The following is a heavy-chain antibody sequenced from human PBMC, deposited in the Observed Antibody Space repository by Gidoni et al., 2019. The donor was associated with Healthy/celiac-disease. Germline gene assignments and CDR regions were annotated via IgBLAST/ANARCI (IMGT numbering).Heavy chain of an antibody. CDR3: AKDLSGYDFWSGYDY. Sequence: QVQMVESGGGVVQPGRSLRLAGAASGLTFRSYGLHWVRQAPGKGLEWVAVISYDGSNKYYADSVKGRFTISRDNSKNTLYLQMNSLRAEDTAVYYCAKDLSGYDFWSGYDYWGQGTLVTVSS. D-gene: IGHD3-3*01. J-gene: IGHJ4*02. V-gene: IGHV3-30*18. CDR1: GLTFRSYG. CDR2: ISYDGSNK.